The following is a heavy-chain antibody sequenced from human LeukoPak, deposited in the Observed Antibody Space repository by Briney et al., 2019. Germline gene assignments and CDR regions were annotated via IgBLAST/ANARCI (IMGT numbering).Heavy chain of an antibody. CDR1: GFTFSSYW. CDR2: IKQDGSEK. D-gene: IGHD3-22*01. V-gene: IGHV3-7*01. J-gene: IGHJ4*02. Sequence: PGGSLRPSCAASGFTFSSYWMSWVRQAPGKGLEWVANIKQDGSEKYYVDSVKGRFTISRDNAKNSLYLQMNSLRAEDTAVYYCARAGVYYDSSGYYSFDYWGQGTLVTVSS. CDR3: ARAGVYYDSSGYYSFDY.